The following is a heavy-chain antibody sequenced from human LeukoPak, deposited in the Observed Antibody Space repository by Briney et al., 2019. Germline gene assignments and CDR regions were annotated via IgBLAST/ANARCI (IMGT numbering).Heavy chain of an antibody. D-gene: IGHD3-22*01. CDR3: ARDLGRVITRGYFDY. V-gene: IGHV3-30*03. CDR2: ISYDGSNK. Sequence: GGSLRLSCAASGFTFSSYGMHWVRQAPGKGLGWVAVISYDGSNKYYADSVKGRFTISRDNSKNTLYLQMNSLRADDTAVYYCARDLGRVITRGYFDYWGQGTLVTVSS. J-gene: IGHJ4*02. CDR1: GFTFSSYG.